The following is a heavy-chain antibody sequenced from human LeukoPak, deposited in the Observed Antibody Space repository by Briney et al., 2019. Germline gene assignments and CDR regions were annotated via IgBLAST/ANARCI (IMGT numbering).Heavy chain of an antibody. D-gene: IGHD3-22*01. V-gene: IGHV4-31*03. J-gene: IGHJ4*02. CDR2: IYYSGST. CDR3: AREGYDSSYYYYLDY. CDR1: GGSISSGDYY. Sequence: SQTLSLTCTVSGGSISSGDYYWSWIRQHPGKGLEWIGNIYYSGSTYYNPSLKTRVTISVDTSKSQFSLKLSSVTAADTAVYYCAREGYDSSYYYYLDYWGQGTLVTVSS.